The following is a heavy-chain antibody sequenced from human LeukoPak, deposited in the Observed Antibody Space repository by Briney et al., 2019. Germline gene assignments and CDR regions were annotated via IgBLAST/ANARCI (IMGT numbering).Heavy chain of an antibody. V-gene: IGHV4-59*08. CDR2: IYYSGST. D-gene: IGHD6-19*01. J-gene: IGHJ4*02. Sequence: HPSETLSLTCTVSGGSISSYYWSWIRQPPGKGLEWIGYIYYSGSTNYNPSLKSRVTISVGTSKNQFSLKLSSVTAADTAVYYCARHPLAVAEFDYWGQGTLVTVSS. CDR1: GGSISSYY. CDR3: ARHPLAVAEFDY.